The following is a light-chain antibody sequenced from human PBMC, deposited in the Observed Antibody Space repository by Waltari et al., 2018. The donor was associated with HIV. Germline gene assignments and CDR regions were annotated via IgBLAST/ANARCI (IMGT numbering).Light chain of an antibody. CDR2: RNN. V-gene: IGLV1-47*01. J-gene: IGLJ2*01. CDR3: AAWDDSLRGVV. CDR1: SSNTGSNY. Sequence: QSVLTQPPSASGTPGQRVNISCSGRSSNTGSNYVHVYQQLPGTTPKVLIYRNNQRPSGVPDRFSGSKSGTSASLAISGLRSEHEADYYCAAWDDSLRGVVFGGGTKLTVL.